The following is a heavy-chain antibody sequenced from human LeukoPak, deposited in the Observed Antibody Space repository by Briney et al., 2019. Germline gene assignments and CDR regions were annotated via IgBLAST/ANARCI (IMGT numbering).Heavy chain of an antibody. D-gene: IGHD4-17*01. V-gene: IGHV3-30*18. Sequence: GGSLRLSCAASGFTFSSYGMQWVRQAPGKGLEWVAVISYDGSNKYYADSVKGRFTISRDNSKNTLYLQMNSLRAEDTAVYYCAKDYGGNSVGALDIWGQGTMVTVSS. J-gene: IGHJ3*02. CDR2: ISYDGSNK. CDR3: AKDYGGNSVGALDI. CDR1: GFTFSSYG.